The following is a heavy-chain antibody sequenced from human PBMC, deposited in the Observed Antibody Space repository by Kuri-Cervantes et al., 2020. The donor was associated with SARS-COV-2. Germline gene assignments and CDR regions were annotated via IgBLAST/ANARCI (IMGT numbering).Heavy chain of an antibody. Sequence: GESLKISCAASGFTFSSYSMNWVRQAPGKGLEWVSSISSSSSYIYYADSVKGRFTISRDNAKNTLYLQMNSLRAEDTAVYYCAKDPGGASWGDPLWVGIDPWGQGTLVTVSS. J-gene: IGHJ5*02. CDR2: ISSSSSYI. CDR3: AKDPGGASWGDPLWVGIDP. V-gene: IGHV3-21*01. CDR1: GFTFSSYS. D-gene: IGHD3-10*01.